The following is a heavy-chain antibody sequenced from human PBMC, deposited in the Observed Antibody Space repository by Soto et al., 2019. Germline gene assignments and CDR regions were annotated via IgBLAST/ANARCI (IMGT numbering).Heavy chain of an antibody. CDR3: ARAGSDYIDY. CDR2: ISSDGSTT. V-gene: IGHV3-74*01. D-gene: IGHD6-19*01. J-gene: IGHJ4*02. Sequence: GSLRLSCAASGFTFSSYWMHWVRQAPGKGLVWVSRISSDGSTTTYADSVKGRFTISRDNAKNTLYLQMSSLRAEDTAVYYCARAGSDYIDYWGQGTLVTVSS. CDR1: GFTFSSYW.